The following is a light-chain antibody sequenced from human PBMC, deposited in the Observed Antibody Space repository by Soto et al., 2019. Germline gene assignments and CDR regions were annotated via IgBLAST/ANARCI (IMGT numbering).Light chain of an antibody. Sequence: QSVLTQPASVSGSPGQSITLSCTGTGSDVGAYNYASWYQHHPDKAPKLLIYEVSHRPSAVSTRFSGSKSGNTASLTISGLQAEDEADYFCSSYPNTATLHVFGTGTKVTVL. J-gene: IGLJ1*01. CDR3: SSYPNTATLHV. CDR1: GSDVGAYNY. CDR2: EVS. V-gene: IGLV2-14*01.